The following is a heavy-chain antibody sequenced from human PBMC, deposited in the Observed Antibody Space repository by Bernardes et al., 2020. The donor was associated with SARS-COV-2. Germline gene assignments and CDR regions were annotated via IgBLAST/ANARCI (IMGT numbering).Heavy chain of an antibody. Sequence: GSLRLSCAASVFKFDDYGMSWVRPTPKKGLEWVSGIKRNGGNTAYADFVQGRFAISRDNAKNSLYLQMNSLRAEDTALYYCVRGFYDGPFDNWGQGTLVTVSS. CDR1: VFKFDDYG. CDR3: VRGFYDGPFDN. D-gene: IGHD3-3*01. V-gene: IGHV3-20*04. CDR2: IKRNGGNT. J-gene: IGHJ4*02.